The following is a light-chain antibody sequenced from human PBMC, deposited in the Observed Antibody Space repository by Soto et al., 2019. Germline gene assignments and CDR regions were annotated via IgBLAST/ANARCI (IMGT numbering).Light chain of an antibody. J-gene: IGLJ1*01. Sequence: QSALTQPPSASGSFGQSVTISCTGTSSDVGGYNYVSWYQQHPGKAPKLMIYEVSERPSGAPDRFSGSKSGNTASLTVSGLQAYDEADYYCSSYSGTNYHYVFGTGTKVTVL. CDR3: SSYSGTNYHYV. V-gene: IGLV2-8*01. CDR1: SSDVGGYNY. CDR2: EVS.